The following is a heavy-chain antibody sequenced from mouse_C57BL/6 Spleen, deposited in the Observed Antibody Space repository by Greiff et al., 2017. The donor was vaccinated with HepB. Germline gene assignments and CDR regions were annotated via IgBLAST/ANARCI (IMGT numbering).Heavy chain of an antibody. CDR2: ISSGSSTI. J-gene: IGHJ2*01. CDR1: GFTFSDYG. V-gene: IGHV5-17*01. CDR3: ARKASVVVPFDY. Sequence: DVKLVESGGGLVKPGGSLKLSCAASGFTFSDYGMHWVRQAPEKGLEWVAYISSGSSTIYYADTVKGRFTISRDNAKNTLFLQMTSLRSEDTAMYYCARKASVVVPFDYWGQGTTLTVSS. D-gene: IGHD1-1*01.